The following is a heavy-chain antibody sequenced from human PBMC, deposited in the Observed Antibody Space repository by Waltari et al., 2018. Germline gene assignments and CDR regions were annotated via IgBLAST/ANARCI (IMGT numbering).Heavy chain of an antibody. V-gene: IGHV4-39*07. CDR3: AYGSGSLGPFDY. D-gene: IGHD3-10*01. J-gene: IGHJ4*02. Sequence: LQLQESGPGLVKPSETLSLTCTVSGGSISSSSYYWGWIRQPPGKGLEWIGSIYYSGSTYYNPSLKSRVTISVDTSKNQFSLKLSSVTAADTAVYYCAYGSGSLGPFDYWGQGTLVTVSS. CDR2: IYYSGST. CDR1: GGSISSSSYY.